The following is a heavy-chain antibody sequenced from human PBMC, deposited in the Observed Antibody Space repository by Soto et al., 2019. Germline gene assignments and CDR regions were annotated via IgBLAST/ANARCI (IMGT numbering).Heavy chain of an antibody. CDR3: AREGYYGSELLVYYYGMDV. Sequence: SETLSLTCTVSGGSVSSGSYYWSWIRQPPGKGLEWIGYIYYSGSTNYNPSLKSRVTISVDTSKNQFSLKLSSVTAADTAVYYCAREGYYGSELLVYYYGMDVWGQGTTVTVSS. J-gene: IGHJ6*02. CDR1: GGSVSSGSYY. CDR2: IYYSGST. D-gene: IGHD3-10*01. V-gene: IGHV4-61*01.